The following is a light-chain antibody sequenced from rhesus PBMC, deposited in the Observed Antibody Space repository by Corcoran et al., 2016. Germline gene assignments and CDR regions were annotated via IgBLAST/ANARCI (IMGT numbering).Light chain of an antibody. J-gene: IGKJ4*01. CDR2: KAS. V-gene: IGKV1-74*01. Sequence: DIQMTQSPSSLSASVGDRVTITCRASENVNNYLNWYQQKPGKAPKLLIYKASTLQSGVPSRFSGSGAGTDYTLTSSSLQPEDVGTYDGQQGYGTPLTFGGGTKVELK. CDR3: QQGYGTPLT. CDR1: ENVNNY.